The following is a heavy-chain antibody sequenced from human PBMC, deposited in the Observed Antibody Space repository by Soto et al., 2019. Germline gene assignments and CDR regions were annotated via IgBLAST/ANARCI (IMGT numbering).Heavy chain of an antibody. CDR1: GFTFSDYA. J-gene: IGHJ6*02. CDR2: VSHDGRNT. Sequence: PGGSLRLSCAASGFTFSDYAMHWVRQAPGKGLEWVAVVSHDGRNTHYADSVKGRFTISRDNSKNTLYLQMNSLRAEDTAVYYCAKSPYVFWSGWAYYYYGMDVWGQGTTVTVSS. V-gene: IGHV3-30*18. D-gene: IGHD3-3*01. CDR3: AKSPYVFWSGWAYYYYGMDV.